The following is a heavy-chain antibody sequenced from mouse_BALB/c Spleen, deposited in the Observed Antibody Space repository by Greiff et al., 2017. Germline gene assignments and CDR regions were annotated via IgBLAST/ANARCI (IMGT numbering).Heavy chain of an antibody. CDR2: IRLKSNNYAT. CDR3: TRRYGSSYRDFDV. D-gene: IGHD1-1*01. Sequence: EVKVEESGGGLVQPGGSMKLSCVASGFTFSNYWMNWVRQSPEKGLEWVAEIRLKSNNYATHYAESVKGRFTISRDDSKSSVYLQMNNLRAEDTGIYYCTRRYGSSYRDFDVWGAGTTVTVSS. V-gene: IGHV6-6*02. CDR1: GFTFSNYW. J-gene: IGHJ1*01.